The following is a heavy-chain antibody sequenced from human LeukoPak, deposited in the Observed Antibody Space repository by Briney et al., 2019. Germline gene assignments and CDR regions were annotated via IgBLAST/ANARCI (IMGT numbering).Heavy chain of an antibody. CDR2: ISAYNGNT. V-gene: IGHV1-18*01. D-gene: IGHD5-12*01. CDR1: GYTFTSYG. Sequence: ASVKVSCKASGYTFTSYGISWVRQAPGQGLEWVGWISAYNGNTNYAQKLQGRVTMTTDTSTSTAYMELRSLRSDDTAVYYCARTSSTLWLRTPGGDYWGQGTLVTVSS. J-gene: IGHJ4*02. CDR3: ARTSSTLWLRTPGGDY.